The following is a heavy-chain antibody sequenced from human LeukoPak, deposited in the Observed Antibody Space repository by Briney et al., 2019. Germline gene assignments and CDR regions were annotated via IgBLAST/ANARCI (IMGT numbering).Heavy chain of an antibody. CDR1: GGTFSSYA. Sequence: ASVKVSCKASGGTFSSYAISWVRQAPGQGLKWMGGIIPIFGTANYAQKFQGRVTITADESTSTAYMELSSLRSEDTAVYYCARGDLYSSSWHYYYYMDVWGKGTTVTVSS. CDR2: IIPIFGTA. CDR3: ARGDLYSSSWHYYYYMDV. V-gene: IGHV1-69*13. J-gene: IGHJ6*03. D-gene: IGHD6-13*01.